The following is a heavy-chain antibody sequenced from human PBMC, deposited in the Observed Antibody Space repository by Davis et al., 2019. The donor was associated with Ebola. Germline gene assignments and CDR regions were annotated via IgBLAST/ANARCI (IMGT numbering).Heavy chain of an antibody. CDR2: IYPGETDA. V-gene: IGHV5-51*01. D-gene: IGHD2-2*03. J-gene: IGHJ6*02. Sequence: GESLNISCKGSGYIFSNYWIGWVRQMPGKGLEWMGIIYPGETDARYSPPFQGQVTISADKSMNTAYLQWSSLKASDTATYFCARRGYSYGLDVWGQGTTVTVSS. CDR3: ARRGYSYGLDV. CDR1: GYIFSNYW.